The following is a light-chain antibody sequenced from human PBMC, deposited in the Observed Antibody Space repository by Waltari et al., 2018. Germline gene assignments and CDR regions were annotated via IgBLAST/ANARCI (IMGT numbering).Light chain of an antibody. Sequence: QLVLTQSPSASASLGASVTLTCTLSSGHSSYAIAWHQQQPEKGPRYLMKVNSDGSHTKGDGVPDRFPGSRFWAERYLTISSLQSEDEADYYCQTWGTGIGVFGGGTQLTVL. J-gene: IGLJ7*01. CDR2: VNSDGSH. CDR3: QTWGTGIGV. CDR1: SGHSSYA. V-gene: IGLV4-69*02.